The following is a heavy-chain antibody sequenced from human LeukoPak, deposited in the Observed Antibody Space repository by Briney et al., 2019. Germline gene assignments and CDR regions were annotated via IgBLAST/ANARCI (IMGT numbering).Heavy chain of an antibody. D-gene: IGHD3-9*01. CDR3: ARSPSYYDILTGYYNPASFDY. V-gene: IGHV3-30*03. CDR1: GFTFSSYG. J-gene: IGHJ4*02. Sequence: GGSLRLSCAASGFTFSSYGMHWVRQAPGKGLEWVAVISYDGSNKYYADSVKGRFTISRDNSKNTLYLQMNSLRAEDTAVYYCARSPSYYDILTGYYNPASFDYWGQGTLVTVSS. CDR2: ISYDGSNK.